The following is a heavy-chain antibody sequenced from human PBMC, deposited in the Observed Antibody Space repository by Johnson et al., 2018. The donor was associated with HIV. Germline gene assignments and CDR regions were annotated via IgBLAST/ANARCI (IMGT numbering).Heavy chain of an antibody. CDR2: IRYDGSNK. CDR3: ARAVDILAGPDALDI. J-gene: IGHJ3*02. D-gene: IGHD3-9*01. CDR1: GFTFRNFA. V-gene: IGHV3-30*02. Sequence: QMQLVESGGGVVQPGGSLRVSCAVSGFTFRNFAMHWVRQAPGKGLEWVPLIRYDGSNKYYADSVKGCLTMSRDNSKNTRYLQMHSLRAEDTAVYYCARAVDILAGPDALDIWGQGTMLTVSS.